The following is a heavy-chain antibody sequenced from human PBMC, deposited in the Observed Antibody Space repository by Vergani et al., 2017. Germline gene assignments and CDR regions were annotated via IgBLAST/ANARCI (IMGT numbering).Heavy chain of an antibody. Sequence: QVQLVESGGGVVQPGGSLRLSCIASGFTFRIYGMHWVRQAPGKGLEWVAFIRYDGTKRFYGDSVKGRFTISRDNSQTTVFLQMNSLRADDSAVYYCAKHFRGWGIDYWGQGTQVIVSS. J-gene: IGHJ4*02. CDR2: IRYDGTKR. D-gene: IGHD3-16*01. CDR3: AKHFRGWGIDY. CDR1: GFTFRIYG. V-gene: IGHV3-30*02.